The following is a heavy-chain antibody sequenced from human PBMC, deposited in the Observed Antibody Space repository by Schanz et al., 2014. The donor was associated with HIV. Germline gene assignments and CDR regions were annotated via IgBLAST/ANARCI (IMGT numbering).Heavy chain of an antibody. J-gene: IGHJ6*02. V-gene: IGHV3-23*01. CDR2: ISGGGGST. CDR3: AKMEMAIVRWYYGMDV. D-gene: IGHD3-16*02. CDR1: GFTFSSYA. Sequence: EELLLESGGGLVQPGGSLRLSCADSGFTFSSYAMSWVRQAPGKGLEWVSAISGGGGSTYYADSVKGRFTISRDNSKNTLYLEMNSLRAEDTAVYYCAKMEMAIVRWYYGMDVWGQGTTVTVSS.